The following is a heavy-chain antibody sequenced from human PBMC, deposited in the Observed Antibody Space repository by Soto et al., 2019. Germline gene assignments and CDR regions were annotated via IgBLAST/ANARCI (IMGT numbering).Heavy chain of an antibody. CDR3: ARQGYSYALRGDYYGMDV. CDR2: IYPGDSDT. CDR1: GYSFTSYW. D-gene: IGHD5-18*01. J-gene: IGHJ6*02. Sequence: GESLKISCKGSGYSFTSYWIGWVRQVPGKVLEWMGIIYPGDSDTRYSPSFQGQVTISADKSISTAYLQWSSLKASDTAMYYCARQGYSYALRGDYYGMDVWGQGTTVTVSS. V-gene: IGHV5-51*01.